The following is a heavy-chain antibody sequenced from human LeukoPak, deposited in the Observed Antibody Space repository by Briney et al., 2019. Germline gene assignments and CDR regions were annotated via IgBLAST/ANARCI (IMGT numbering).Heavy chain of an antibody. Sequence: GGSLRLSCAASGFTFDDYAMHWVRHAPGKGLEWASGIGWSSGSIGYADSAKGRFTISRDNPKNSLYLQMNSLRAEDTALYYCAKDIVATIEYYYYYYGMDVWGQGTTVTVSS. CDR1: GFTFDDYA. V-gene: IGHV3-9*01. J-gene: IGHJ6*02. CDR2: IGWSSGSI. D-gene: IGHD5-12*01. CDR3: AKDIVATIEYYYYYYGMDV.